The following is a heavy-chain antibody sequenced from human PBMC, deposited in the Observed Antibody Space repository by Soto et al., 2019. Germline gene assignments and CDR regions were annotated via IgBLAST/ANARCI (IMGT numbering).Heavy chain of an antibody. J-gene: IGHJ4*02. D-gene: IGHD6-19*01. Sequence: EVQLVESGGGSVQPGGSLRLSCAASGFTFSTFSMNWVRQAPGRGLEWISYIRGGGSPISYADSVKGRFTISRDNAKNSLYLQMDSLTDEDTAVYYCARDLGCAVDSWGQGTLVTVSS. CDR2: IRGGGSPI. CDR3: ARDLGCAVDS. V-gene: IGHV3-48*02. CDR1: GFTFSTFS.